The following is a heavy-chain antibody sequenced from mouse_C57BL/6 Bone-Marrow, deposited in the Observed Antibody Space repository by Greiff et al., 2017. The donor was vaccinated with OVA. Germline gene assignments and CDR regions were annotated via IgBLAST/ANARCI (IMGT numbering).Heavy chain of an antibody. D-gene: IGHD2-12*01. CDR2: IYPGDGDT. CDR3: ARSDYKRFAY. J-gene: IGHJ3*01. CDR1: GYAFSSSW. Sequence: VQLVESGPELVKPGASVKISCKASGYAFSSSWMNWVKQRPGKGLEWIGRIYPGDGDTNYNGKFKGKATLTADKSSSTAYMQLSSLTSEDSAVYFCARSDYKRFAYWGQGTLVTVSA. V-gene: IGHV1-82*01.